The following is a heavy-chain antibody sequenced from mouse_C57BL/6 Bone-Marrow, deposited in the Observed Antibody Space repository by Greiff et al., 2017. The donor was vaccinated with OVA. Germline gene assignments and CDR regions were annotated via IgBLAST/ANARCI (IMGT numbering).Heavy chain of an antibody. CDR2: INPNNGGT. Sequence: EVQLQQSGPELVKPGASVKISCKASGYTFTDYYMNWVKQSHGKSLEWIGDINPNNGGTSYHQKFKGKATLTVDKSSSTAYMELRSLTSEDSAVYYCARAVWLSRFAYWGQGTLVTVSA. CDR3: ARAVWLSRFAY. D-gene: IGHD1-2*01. CDR1: GYTFTDYY. V-gene: IGHV1-26*01. J-gene: IGHJ3*01.